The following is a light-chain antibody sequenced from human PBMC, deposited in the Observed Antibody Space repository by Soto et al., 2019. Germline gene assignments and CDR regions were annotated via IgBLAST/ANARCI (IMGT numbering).Light chain of an antibody. V-gene: IGLV2-11*01. Sequence: QSALTQPRSVSGSPGQSVTISCTGTSGDVGAYNYVSWYQQHPGKAPQLIIFDATRRPSGVPDRFSGSKSGNTASLTVSGLQAEDEADYYCCSYAGSYTFVFGTGTKVTVL. CDR2: DAT. CDR1: SGDVGAYNY. CDR3: CSYAGSYTFV. J-gene: IGLJ1*01.